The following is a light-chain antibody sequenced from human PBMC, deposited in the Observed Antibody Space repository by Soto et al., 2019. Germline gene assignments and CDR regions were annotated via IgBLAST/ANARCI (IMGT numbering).Light chain of an antibody. CDR3: CSYAGSYTSVI. Sequence: QSALTQPRSVSGSPGQSITISCTGTSNDVGGYNYVSWYQQHPGKAPKLLIYDVNKRPSRVPDRFSGSKSGNTASLTISGLQAEDEADYHCCSYAGSYTSVIFGGGTKLTVL. J-gene: IGLJ2*01. CDR1: SNDVGGYNY. CDR2: DVN. V-gene: IGLV2-11*01.